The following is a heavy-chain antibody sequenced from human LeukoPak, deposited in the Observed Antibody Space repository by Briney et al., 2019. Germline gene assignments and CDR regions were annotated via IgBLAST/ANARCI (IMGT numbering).Heavy chain of an antibody. Sequence: GRSLRLSCAASGFTFSSYAMHWVRQAPGKGLEWVAVISYDGSNKYYADSVKGRFTISRDNSKNTLYLQMNSLRTEDTAVYYCARDLVRGAIIFQLWFDPWGQGTLVTVSS. J-gene: IGHJ5*02. CDR1: GFTFSSYA. CDR3: ARDLVRGAIIFQLWFDP. CDR2: ISYDGSNK. D-gene: IGHD3-10*01. V-gene: IGHV3-30-3*01.